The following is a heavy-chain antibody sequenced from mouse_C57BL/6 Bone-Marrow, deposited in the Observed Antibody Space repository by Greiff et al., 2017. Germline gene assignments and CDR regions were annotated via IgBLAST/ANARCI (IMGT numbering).Heavy chain of an antibody. V-gene: IGHV1-50*01. Sequence: QVQLQQPGAELVKPGASVKLSCKASGYTFTSYWMQWVKQRPGQGLEWIGEIDPSDSYTNYNQKFKGKATLTVDTSSSTAYMQLSSLTSEDSAVYYAAKERGFYYGNVGDTMDYWGQGTSVTVSS. J-gene: IGHJ4*01. CDR1: GYTFTSYW. CDR2: IDPSDSYT. CDR3: AKERGFYYGNVGDTMDY. D-gene: IGHD2-1*01.